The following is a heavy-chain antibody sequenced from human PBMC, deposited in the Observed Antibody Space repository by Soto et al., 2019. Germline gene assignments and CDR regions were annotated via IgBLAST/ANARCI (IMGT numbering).Heavy chain of an antibody. CDR1: GGSITSANW. Sequence: SVTLSLTCAVSGGSITSANWWTLVRQPPGGGRECIGEISHSGITNYKASLKSRVTMSVDKTKNDVSLKLTSVTAADTAVYYCARVLRGWFDPWGQGTPVTVSS. J-gene: IGHJ5*02. CDR2: ISHSGIT. V-gene: IGHV4-4*02. CDR3: ARVLRGWFDP.